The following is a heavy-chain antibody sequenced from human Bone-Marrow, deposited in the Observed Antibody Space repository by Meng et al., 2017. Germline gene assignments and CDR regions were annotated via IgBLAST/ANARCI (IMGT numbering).Heavy chain of an antibody. D-gene: IGHD2-2*01. J-gene: IGHJ6*02. CDR2: MNPNSGNT. Sequence: ASVKVSCKASGYTFTSYDINWVRQATGQGLEWMGWMNPNSGNTGYAQKFQGRVTITSNTSISTAYMELSSLSSEDTAVFYCATGEDTSQFYYYYYYGMDVWGQGTTVTVSS. V-gene: IGHV1-8*03. CDR1: GYTFTSYD. CDR3: ATGEDTSQFYYYYYYGMDV.